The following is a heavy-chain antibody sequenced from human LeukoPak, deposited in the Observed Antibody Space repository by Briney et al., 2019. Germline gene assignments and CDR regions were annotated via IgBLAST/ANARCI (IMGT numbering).Heavy chain of an antibody. D-gene: IGHD6-19*01. Sequence: PSETLSLTCNVSGASISSYYWSWIRQPPGKGLEWIAYTLYSGDTNYNPSLKSRVTISVDTSKNQFSLKLSSVTAADTAVYYCVRFSRPGDNSGHYLDHWGQGTLVTVSS. V-gene: IGHV4-59*01. J-gene: IGHJ4*02. CDR2: TLYSGDT. CDR3: VRFSRPGDNSGHYLDH. CDR1: GASISSYY.